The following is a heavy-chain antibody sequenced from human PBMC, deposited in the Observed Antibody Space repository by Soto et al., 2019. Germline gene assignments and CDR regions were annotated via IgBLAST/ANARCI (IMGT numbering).Heavy chain of an antibody. CDR2: IIPMFGTA. V-gene: IGHV1-69*01. CDR3: ARVGPAHYYDSSGYYSPLDY. CDR1: GDTFSSYA. J-gene: IGHJ4*02. D-gene: IGHD3-22*01. Sequence: QVQLVQSGAEVKKPGSSVKVSCKASGDTFSSYAINWVRQAPGQGLEWMGGIIPMFGTANYAQKFKGRVTITAGERTSTGYMELSSLRSEDTAVYYCARVGPAHYYDSSGYYSPLDYWGQGTLVTVSS.